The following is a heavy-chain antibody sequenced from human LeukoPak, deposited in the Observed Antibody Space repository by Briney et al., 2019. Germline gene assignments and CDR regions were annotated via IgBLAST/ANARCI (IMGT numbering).Heavy chain of an antibody. CDR1: GFTFSSYW. J-gene: IGHJ4*02. CDR3: ALYNWNSERDFDY. V-gene: IGHV3-7*05. D-gene: IGHD1-7*01. Sequence: AGGSLRLSCAGSGFTFSSYWMSWVRQAPGKGLEWVANIKHDGSEKYYGDSVKGRFTISRDNARNSLYLQMNSLRAEDTAVYYCALYNWNSERDFDYWGQGTLVTVSS. CDR2: IKHDGSEK.